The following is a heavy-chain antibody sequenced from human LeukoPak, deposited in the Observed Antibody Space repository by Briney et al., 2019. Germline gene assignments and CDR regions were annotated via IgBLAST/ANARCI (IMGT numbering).Heavy chain of an antibody. V-gene: IGHV1-69*06. Sequence: SVKVSCKASGYTFTGYYMHWVRQAPGQGLEWMGGIIPIFGTANYAQKFQGRVTITADKSTSTAYMELSSLRSEDTAVYYCASLPRGNYAFDIWGQGTMVTVSS. CDR1: GYTFTGYY. D-gene: IGHD1-7*01. CDR2: IIPIFGTA. CDR3: ASLPRGNYAFDI. J-gene: IGHJ3*02.